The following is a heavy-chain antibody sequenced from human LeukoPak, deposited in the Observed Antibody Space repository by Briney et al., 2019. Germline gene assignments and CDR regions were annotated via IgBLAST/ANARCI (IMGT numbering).Heavy chain of an antibody. Sequence: THRARHAPKHEGIVMGVNNPSGGRTTYAQKFQGRVTMTRDTSTSTAYMDLSSLRSDDTAVYYCSRELGGGYFDYWGQGTLVTVSS. V-gene: IGHV1-46*01. CDR2: NNPSGGRT. CDR3: SRELGGGYFDY. D-gene: IGHD2-15*01. J-gene: IGHJ4*02.